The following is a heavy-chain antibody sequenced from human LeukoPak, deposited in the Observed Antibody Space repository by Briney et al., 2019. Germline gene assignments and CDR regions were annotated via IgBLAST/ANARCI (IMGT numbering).Heavy chain of an antibody. J-gene: IGHJ4*02. V-gene: IGHV6-1*01. D-gene: IGHD3-10*01. CDR2: TYYRSKWYN. CDR1: GDSVSSNSAA. CDR3: AGLYYAASGANDC. Sequence: SQTLSLTCAISGDSVSSNSAAWNWIRQSPSRGLEWLGRTYYRSKWYNDYAVSVKSRITINPDTSKNQFSLKLNSVTAADTAVYYCAGLYYAASGANDCWGQGTLVTVSS.